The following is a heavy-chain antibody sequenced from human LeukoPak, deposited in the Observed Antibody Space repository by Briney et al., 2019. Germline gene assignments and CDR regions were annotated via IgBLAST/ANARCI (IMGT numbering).Heavy chain of an antibody. J-gene: IGHJ4*02. D-gene: IGHD3-10*02. Sequence: PGGSLRLSCAASGFTFNTYGMNWVRQAPGKGLEWLSYIGPGPCHTYYADSVRGRFVISRDDAKSSLYLQTSSLRAEDTAVYYCARDYVTMAPDYGGLGTLVTVSS. V-gene: IGHV3-21*01. CDR3: ARDYVTMAPDY. CDR1: GFTFNTYG. CDR2: IGPGPCHT.